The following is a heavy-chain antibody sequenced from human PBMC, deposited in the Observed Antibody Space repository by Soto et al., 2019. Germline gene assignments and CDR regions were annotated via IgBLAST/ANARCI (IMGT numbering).Heavy chain of an antibody. V-gene: IGHV1-3*01. J-gene: IGHJ4*02. CDR2: MNADNGNT. CDR3: ARGQIMYYFDY. Sequence: ASVKVSCKASGYTFTSYAMHWVRQATGQRLEWMGWMNADNGNTRYAQKFQGRVTMTRNTSTSTAYMELSSLRSEDTAVYYCARGQIMYYFDYWGQGTLVTVSS. D-gene: IGHD3-16*01. CDR1: GYTFTSYA.